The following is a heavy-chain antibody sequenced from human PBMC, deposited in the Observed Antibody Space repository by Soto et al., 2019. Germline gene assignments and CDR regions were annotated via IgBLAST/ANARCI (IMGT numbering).Heavy chain of an antibody. CDR1: GFTFSFYA. D-gene: IGHD3-16*01. CDR2: ISFDGSNK. J-gene: IGHJ6*02. CDR3: TKARLWGGDGYNSYYYNAMDV. V-gene: IGHV3-30*18. Sequence: GGSLRLSCAASGFTFSFYAMHWVRRAPGKGLEWVAVISFDGSNKYYADSVKGRFTVSRDNSKNTLFLQMNSLRPEDTALYYCTKARLWGGDGYNSYYYNAMDVWGQGTTVTVSS.